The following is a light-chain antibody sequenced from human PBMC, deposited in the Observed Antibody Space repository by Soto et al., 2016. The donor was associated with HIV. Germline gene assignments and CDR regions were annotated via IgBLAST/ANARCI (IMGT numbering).Light chain of an antibody. CDR1: QGITNY. J-gene: IGKJ4*01. Sequence: DIHMTQSPSSLSASVGDSVTITCRASQGITNYLAWYQQKPGKVPKLLIHAASTLESGVPSRLRGSGYGTYFTLTITSLQPEDVATYYCQKYTSAPLTFGGGTKVEIK. CDR2: AAS. V-gene: IGKV1-27*01. CDR3: QKYTSAPLT.